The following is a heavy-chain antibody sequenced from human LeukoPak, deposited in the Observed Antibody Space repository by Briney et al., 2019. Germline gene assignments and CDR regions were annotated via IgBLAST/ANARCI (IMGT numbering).Heavy chain of an antibody. V-gene: IGHV4-39*07. CDR2: IYYSGNT. J-gene: IGHJ5*02. CDR1: GGSLSSSSHY. CDR3: ASLRGGYSSGWLNWFDP. Sequence: SETLSLTCTVSGGSLSSSSHYWGWIRQPPGRGLEWIGSIYYSGNTYYNPSLKSRVTISVDTSKNQFSLKLSFVTAADTAVYYCASLRGGYSSGWLNWFDPWGQGTLVTVSS. D-gene: IGHD6-19*01.